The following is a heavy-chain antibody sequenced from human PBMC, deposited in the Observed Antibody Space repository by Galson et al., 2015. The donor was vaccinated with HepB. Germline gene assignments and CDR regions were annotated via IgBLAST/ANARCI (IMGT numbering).Heavy chain of an antibody. D-gene: IGHD2-21*01. V-gene: IGHV3-48*01. CDR1: GFSFMSHS. Sequence: SLRLSCAASGFSFMSHSMNWVRHSPGKGLEWLADIRPCGTKYYADSARGRFTISRDNAKTSMYLHMSSLRVEDTAVYYCGRNPASYDYYNMDVWGQGTTVTVSS. J-gene: IGHJ6*02. CDR3: GRNPASYDYYNMDV. CDR2: IRPCGTK.